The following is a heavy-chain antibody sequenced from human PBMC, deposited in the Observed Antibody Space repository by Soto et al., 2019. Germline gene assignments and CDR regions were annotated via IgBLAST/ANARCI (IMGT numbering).Heavy chain of an antibody. J-gene: IGHJ4*02. V-gene: IGHV4-39*01. D-gene: IGHD3-22*01. CDR3: ARHYYDSSGYYSPPTFDY. CDR1: GGSISSSSYY. Sequence: SETLSLTCTVSGGSISSSSYYWGWIRQPPGKGLEWIGSIYYSGSTYYNPSLKSRVTISVDTSKNQFSLKLSSVTAADTAVYYCARHYYDSSGYYSPPTFDYWGQGTLVTVSS. CDR2: IYYSGST.